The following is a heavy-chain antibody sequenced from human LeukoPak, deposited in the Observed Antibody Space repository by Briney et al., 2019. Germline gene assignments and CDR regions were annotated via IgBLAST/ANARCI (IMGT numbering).Heavy chain of an antibody. V-gene: IGHV4-39*07. CDR3: ARDGGYSNYNWFDP. D-gene: IGHD4-11*01. CDR1: GGSISSSSYY. CDR2: IYYSGST. Sequence: SETLPLTCTVSGGSISSSSYYWGWIRQPPGKGLEWIVSIYYSGSTYYNPSLKSRVTISVDTSKNQFSLKLSSVTAADTAVYYCARDGGYSNYNWFDPWGQGTLVTVSS. J-gene: IGHJ5*02.